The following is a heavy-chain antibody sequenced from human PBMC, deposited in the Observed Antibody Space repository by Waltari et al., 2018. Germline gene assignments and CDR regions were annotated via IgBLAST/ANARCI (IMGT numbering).Heavy chain of an antibody. CDR3: ARAVGSGSYLYYYYYYGMDV. CDR2: INHSGST. V-gene: IGHV4-34*01. CDR1: GGSFSGYY. J-gene: IGHJ6*02. Sequence: QVQLQQWGAGLLKPSETLSLTCAVYGGSFSGYYWSWIRQPPGKGLEWIGEINHSGSTNYNPSLKSRVTISVDTSKNQFSLKLSSVTAADTAVYYCARAVGSGSYLYYYYYYGMDVWGQGTTVTVSS. D-gene: IGHD3-10*01.